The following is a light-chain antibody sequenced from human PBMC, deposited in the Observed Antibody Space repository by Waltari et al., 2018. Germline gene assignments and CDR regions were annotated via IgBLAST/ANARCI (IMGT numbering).Light chain of an antibody. Sequence: EIVVTQSPATLSVSPGDRAILTCRTSQTLNNNLAWFQQNPGQSPMLLIYGASARASGVPARFSGSGSGTEFTLTITSLQSEDFAVYYCQQSHALPPWTFGQGT. J-gene: IGKJ1*01. CDR3: QQSHALPPWT. V-gene: IGKV3-15*01. CDR2: GAS. CDR1: QTLNNN.